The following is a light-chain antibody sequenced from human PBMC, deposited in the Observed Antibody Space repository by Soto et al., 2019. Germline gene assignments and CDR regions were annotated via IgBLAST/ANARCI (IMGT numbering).Light chain of an antibody. J-gene: IGKJ5*01. CDR2: DAS. CDR3: QQYDSLVT. CDR1: QDINNY. Sequence: DVQMTQSPSSLSASVGDRVTITCQASQDINNYLNWYQQKPGKAPKLLIYDASNLERGVPTRSTGSGSANHFTFTISIMQPEDIATDFCQQYDSLVTSGQGTRLQIQ. V-gene: IGKV1-33*01.